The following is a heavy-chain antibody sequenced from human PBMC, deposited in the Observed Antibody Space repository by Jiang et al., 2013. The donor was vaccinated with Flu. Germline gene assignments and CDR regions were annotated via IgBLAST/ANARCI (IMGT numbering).Heavy chain of an antibody. J-gene: IGHJ4*02. D-gene: IGHD3-9*01. Sequence: KPTQTLTLTCTFSGFSLSTSGVGVGWIRQPPGKALEWLALIYWDDDKRYSPSLKSRLTITKDTSKNQVVLTMTNMDPVDTATYYCAHRRDILTGYLFDYWGQGTLVTVSS. CDR3: AHRRDILTGYLFDY. V-gene: IGHV2-5*02. CDR1: GFSLSTSGVG. CDR2: IYWDDDK.